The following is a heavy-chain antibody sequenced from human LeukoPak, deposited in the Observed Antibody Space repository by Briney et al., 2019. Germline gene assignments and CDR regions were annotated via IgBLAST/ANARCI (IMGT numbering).Heavy chain of an antibody. J-gene: IGHJ4*02. CDR1: RGSISNSSYC. Sequence: SETLSLTRILSRGSISNSSYCWGWTRHPPGKGLEWIGIIYYSGGAYYNPSLKTRVTISVDTSKNQFSLKLTSVTAADTAVYYCARHWVVTPNYWGQGTLVTVSS. D-gene: IGHD4-23*01. CDR2: IYYSGGA. CDR3: ARHWVVTPNY. V-gene: IGHV4-39*01.